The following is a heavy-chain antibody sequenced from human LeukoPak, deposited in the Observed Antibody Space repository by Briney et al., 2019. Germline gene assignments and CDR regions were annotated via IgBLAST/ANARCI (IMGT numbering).Heavy chain of an antibody. CDR2: ISGSGGST. Sequence: PGGSLRLSCAASGFTFSSYAMSWVRQAPGKGLEWVSAISGSGGSTYYADSVKGRFTISRDNSKNTLYLQMNSLRAEDTVVYYCAKDGYGDYEGWFGPWGQGTLVTVSS. D-gene: IGHD4-17*01. J-gene: IGHJ5*02. V-gene: IGHV3-23*01. CDR1: GFTFSSYA. CDR3: AKDGYGDYEGWFGP.